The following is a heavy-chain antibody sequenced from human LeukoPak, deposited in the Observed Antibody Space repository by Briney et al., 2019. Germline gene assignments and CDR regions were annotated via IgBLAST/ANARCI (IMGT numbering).Heavy chain of an antibody. V-gene: IGHV4-34*01. CDR3: ATAYYDFWSGRKGTYFDY. Sequence: PETLSLTCAVYGGSFSGYYWSWIRQPPGKGLEWIGEINHSGSTNYNPSLKSRVTISVDTSKNQFSLKLSSVTAADTAVYYCATAYYDFWSGRKGTYFDYWGQGTLVTVSS. J-gene: IGHJ4*02. CDR2: INHSGST. D-gene: IGHD3-3*01. CDR1: GGSFSGYY.